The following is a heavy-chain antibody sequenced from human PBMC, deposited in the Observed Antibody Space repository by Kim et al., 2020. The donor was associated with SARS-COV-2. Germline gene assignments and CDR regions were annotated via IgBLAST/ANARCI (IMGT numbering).Heavy chain of an antibody. CDR2: IYYSGST. D-gene: IGHD4-17*01. J-gene: IGHJ6*02. V-gene: IGHV4-59*01. CDR1: GGSISSYY. Sequence: SETLSLTCTVSGGSISSYYWSWIRQPPGKGLEWIGYIYYSGSTNYNPSLKSRVTISVDTSKNQFSLKLSSVTAADTAVYYCARATVTTPYHYGMDVWGQGTTVTVSS. CDR3: ARATVTTPYHYGMDV.